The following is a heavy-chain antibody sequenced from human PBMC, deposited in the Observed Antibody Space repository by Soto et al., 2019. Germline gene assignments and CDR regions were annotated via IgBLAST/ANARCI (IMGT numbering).Heavy chain of an antibody. CDR1: GGSISSSSYY. V-gene: IGHV4-39*01. J-gene: IGHJ5*02. Sequence: PSETLSLTCTVSGGSISSSSYYWGWIRQPPGKGLEWIGSIYYSGSTYHNPSLKSRVTISVDTSKNRFSLKLSSVTAADTAVYYCASGASEYQLLYWFDPWGQGTLVTVSS. CDR2: IYYSGST. CDR3: ASGASEYQLLYWFDP. D-gene: IGHD2-2*01.